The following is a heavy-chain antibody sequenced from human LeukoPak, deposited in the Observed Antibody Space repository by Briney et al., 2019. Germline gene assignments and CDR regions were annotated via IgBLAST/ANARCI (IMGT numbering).Heavy chain of an antibody. CDR2: IYYSGST. CDR3: ARDTYYYDSSGYKYYFDY. CDR1: GGSISSYY. D-gene: IGHD3-22*01. V-gene: IGHV4-59*01. Sequence: SETLSLTCTVSGGSISSYYWSWIRQPPGKGLEWIGYIYYSGSTNYNPSLKSRVTISVDTSKNQFSLKLSSVTAADTAVYYCARDTYYYDSSGYKYYFDYWGQGTLVTVSS. J-gene: IGHJ4*02.